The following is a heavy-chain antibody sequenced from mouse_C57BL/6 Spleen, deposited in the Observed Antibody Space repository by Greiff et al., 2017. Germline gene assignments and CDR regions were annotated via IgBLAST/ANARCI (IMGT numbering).Heavy chain of an antibody. V-gene: IGHV14-4*01. CDR1: GFNIKDDY. CDR2: IDPENGDT. J-gene: IGHJ4*01. Sequence: VQLQQSGAELVRPGASVKLSCTASGFNIKDDYMHWVQPRPEQGLEWIGWIDPENGDTDYDPKFQGQATIPADTSSITAYLQLSSLTSEDSAVYYCTSAMDDWGQGTSVTVSS. CDR3: TSAMDD.